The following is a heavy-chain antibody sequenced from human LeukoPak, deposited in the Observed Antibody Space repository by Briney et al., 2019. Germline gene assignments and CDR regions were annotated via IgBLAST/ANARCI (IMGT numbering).Heavy chain of an antibody. V-gene: IGHV4-39*01. Sequence: SETLSLTCTVSGGSVSNSNYYCGWVRQPPGKGLEWIGSIYYSGSTYYNPSLKSRVTISVDTSKNQFSLKLSSVTAADTAVYYCARQRGYCSGGSCYGMFGYWGQGTLVTVSS. CDR1: GGSVSNSNYY. CDR2: IYYSGST. J-gene: IGHJ4*02. CDR3: ARQRGYCSGGSCYGMFGY. D-gene: IGHD2-15*01.